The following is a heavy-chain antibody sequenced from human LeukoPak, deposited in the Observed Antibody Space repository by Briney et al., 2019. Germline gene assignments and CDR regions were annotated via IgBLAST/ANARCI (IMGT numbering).Heavy chain of an antibody. J-gene: IGHJ4*02. Sequence: QPGGSLRLSCAASGFTFSGYWMHWVRQAPGKGLVWVSRINGDGSSTSYLDSVKGRFTISRDNAKNSLYLQMNSLTVEDTAVYYCATAGDSSGSYRGRTFFGGQGTLVTVSS. D-gene: IGHD3-22*01. CDR2: INGDGSST. V-gene: IGHV3-74*01. CDR1: GFTFSGYW. CDR3: ATAGDSSGSYRGRTFF.